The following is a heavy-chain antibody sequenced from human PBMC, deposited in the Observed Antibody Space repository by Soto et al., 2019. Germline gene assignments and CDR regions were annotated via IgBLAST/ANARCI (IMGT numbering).Heavy chain of an antibody. Sequence: QVQLQESGPGLVKPSETLSLTCTVSGGSVSSGTYQWSWIRQSPGKGLEWIGYIHYTGNTNYNPSLKSRVSTSVDTSKNHFSLKLTSVTAADTALYFCAGLHFYDFWSGPVPMDVWGQGTAVTVSS. J-gene: IGHJ6*02. CDR3: AGLHFYDFWSGPVPMDV. CDR1: GGSVSSGTYQ. D-gene: IGHD3-3*01. CDR2: IHYTGNT. V-gene: IGHV4-61*03.